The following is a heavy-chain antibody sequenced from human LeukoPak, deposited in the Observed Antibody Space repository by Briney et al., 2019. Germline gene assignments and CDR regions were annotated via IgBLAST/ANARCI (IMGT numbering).Heavy chain of an antibody. CDR1: GYIFTSYG. J-gene: IGHJ5*02. CDR3: ARDVAAAVNWFDP. Sequence: ASVKVSCKASGYIFTSYGISWVRQAPGQGLEWMGWINPNSGGTNYAQKFQGRVTMTRDTSISTAYMELSRLRSDDTAVYYCARDVAAAVNWFDPWGQGTLVTVSS. V-gene: IGHV1-2*02. CDR2: INPNSGGT. D-gene: IGHD6-13*01.